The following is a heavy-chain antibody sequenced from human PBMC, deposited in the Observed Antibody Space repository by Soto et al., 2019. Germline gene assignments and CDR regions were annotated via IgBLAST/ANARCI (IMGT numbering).Heavy chain of an antibody. D-gene: IGHD2-15*01. CDR3: VRTSLVVAAATREDY. V-gene: IGHV3-66*01. J-gene: IGHJ4*02. CDR1: GLTVSNQY. Sequence: GGSLRLSCAASGLTVSNQYMTWVRQAPGKGLEWVSVIHSGGNTFYADSVKGRFTISRDNSKNTLYLQMNSLRAEDTAVYYCVRTSLVVAAATREDYWGQGTLVTVSS. CDR2: IHSGGNT.